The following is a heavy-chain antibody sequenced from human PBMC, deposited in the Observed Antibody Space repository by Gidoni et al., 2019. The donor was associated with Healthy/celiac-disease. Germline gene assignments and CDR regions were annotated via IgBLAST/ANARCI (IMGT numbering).Heavy chain of an antibody. D-gene: IGHD3-9*01. CDR2: IFYSGST. V-gene: IGHV4-59*01. CDR3: ARTDILTGVDY. CDR1: GGSIRSYY. J-gene: IGHJ4*02. Sequence: QVQPQEFGPGLVKPSETLSLTRTVSGGSIRSYYWCWIRQPPGKGLEWIGYIFYSGSTNYNPSLKSRVTISVDTSKNQFSLKLSAVTAADSAVYYCARTDILTGVDYWGQGTLVTVSS.